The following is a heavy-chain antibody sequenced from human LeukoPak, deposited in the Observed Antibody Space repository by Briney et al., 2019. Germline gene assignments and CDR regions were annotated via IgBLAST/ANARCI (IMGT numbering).Heavy chain of an antibody. CDR1: GFTVSSNY. D-gene: IGHD2-2*02. CDR2: IYSGGST. V-gene: IGHV3-53*01. Sequence: GGSLRLSCAASGFTVSSNYMSWVRQAPGKGLEWVSVIYSGGSTYYADSVQGRFTISRDNAKNSLYLQMNRLRAEDTAVYYCARALPYCSSTSCYNYYNGMDVWGQGTTVTVSS. CDR3: ARALPYCSSTSCYNYYNGMDV. J-gene: IGHJ6*02.